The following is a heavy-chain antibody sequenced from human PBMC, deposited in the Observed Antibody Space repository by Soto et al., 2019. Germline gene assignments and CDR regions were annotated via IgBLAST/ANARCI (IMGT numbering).Heavy chain of an antibody. Sequence: DVQLLESGGGLVQPGGSLRLSCAASGIDFSSYIMNWVRQAPGKGLEWVSGISDISTYYEPSVKGRFTISTDKAKSTLFLQMKRLMAEDTAVYYCAKHLKGGRLQSPFDLWGQGTLVTVSS. CDR2: ISDIST. CDR1: GIDFSSYI. CDR3: AKHLKGGRLQSPFDL. V-gene: IGHV3-23*01. D-gene: IGHD3-3*02. J-gene: IGHJ4*02.